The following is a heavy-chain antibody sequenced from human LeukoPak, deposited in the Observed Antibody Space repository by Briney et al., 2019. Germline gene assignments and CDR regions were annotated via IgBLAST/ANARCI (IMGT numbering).Heavy chain of an antibody. V-gene: IGHV3-30*02. CDR3: AKEGELVKLFFDY. CDR1: GFTFSSYG. D-gene: IGHD1-7*01. J-gene: IGHJ4*02. Sequence: EGSLRLSCAASGFTFSSYGLHWVPQAPGKGLEWVTYIRYDGSKKYYADSLKRRFTISRDNSKHTLYLQITSLCAEDTALYYCAKEGELVKLFFDYWGQGTLVTVSS. CDR2: IRYDGSKK.